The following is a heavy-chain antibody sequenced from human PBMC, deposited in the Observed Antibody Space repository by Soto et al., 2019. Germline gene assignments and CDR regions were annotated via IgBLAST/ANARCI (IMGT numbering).Heavy chain of an antibody. J-gene: IGHJ4*02. V-gene: IGHV3-21*06. CDR1: GFTFTRYS. Sequence: RRLSCAASGFTFTRYSMNWVRQAPGKGLEWVSSISSTTNYIYYGDSMKGRFTISRDNAKNSLYLEMNSLRAEDTAVYYCARESEDLTSNFDYWGQGTLVTAPQ. CDR2: ISSTTNYI. CDR3: ARESEDLTSNFDY.